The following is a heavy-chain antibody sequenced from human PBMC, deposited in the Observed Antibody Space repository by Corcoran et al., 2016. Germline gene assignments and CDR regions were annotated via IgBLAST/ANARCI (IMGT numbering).Heavy chain of an antibody. V-gene: IGHV4-34*01. CDR2: INHSGST. Sequence: QVQLQQWGAGLLKPSETLSLTCAVYGGSFIGYYWSWIRQPPGKGLEWSGEINHSGSTNYNPSLKSRVTISVDTSKNQFSLKLSSVTAADTAVYYCARLRVLRFLEWLQYNWFDPWGQGTLVTVSS. CDR3: ARLRVLRFLEWLQYNWFDP. D-gene: IGHD3-3*01. J-gene: IGHJ5*02. CDR1: GGSFIGYY.